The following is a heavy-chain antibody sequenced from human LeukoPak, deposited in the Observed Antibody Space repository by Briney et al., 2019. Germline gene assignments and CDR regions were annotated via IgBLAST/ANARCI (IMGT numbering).Heavy chain of an antibody. V-gene: IGHV1-69*13. J-gene: IGHJ5*02. CDR1: GGTFSSYA. D-gene: IGHD3-10*01. CDR2: IIPIFGTA. CDR3: ARVVLLWFGELFRLNWFDP. Sequence: ASVKVSCKASGGTFSSYAISWVRQAPGQGLEWMGGIIPIFGTANYAQKFQGRVTITADESTSTAYMELSSLRSEDTAVYYCARVVLLWFGELFRLNWFDPWGQGTLVTVSS.